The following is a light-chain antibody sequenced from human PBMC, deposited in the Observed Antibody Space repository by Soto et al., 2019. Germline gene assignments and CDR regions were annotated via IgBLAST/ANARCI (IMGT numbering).Light chain of an antibody. CDR2: KVS. Sequence: EVVMTQSPLSLPVSPGQPASISCRSSQSLLHSDGNTYLSWFQQRPGQSPRRLIYKVSNRDSGGADRCCGSGSGSDFTLQISRVEAEDVGGVYYCMQGTHWPYTFGQGTKLDIK. J-gene: IGKJ2*01. V-gene: IGKV2-30*02. CDR3: MQGTHWPYT. CDR1: QSLLHSDGNTY.